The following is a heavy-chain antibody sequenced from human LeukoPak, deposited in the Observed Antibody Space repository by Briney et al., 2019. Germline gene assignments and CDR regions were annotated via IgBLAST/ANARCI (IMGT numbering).Heavy chain of an antibody. Sequence: SETLSLTCTVSGGSISSSRYYWGWIRQPPGKGLEWIGSIYYSGSTYYNPSLKSRVTISVDTSKNQFSLKLSSVTAADTAVYYCARSSRQWLVIVRAFDIWGQGTMVTVSS. D-gene: IGHD6-19*01. CDR2: IYYSGST. CDR1: GGSISSSRYY. V-gene: IGHV4-39*01. J-gene: IGHJ3*02. CDR3: ARSSRQWLVIVRAFDI.